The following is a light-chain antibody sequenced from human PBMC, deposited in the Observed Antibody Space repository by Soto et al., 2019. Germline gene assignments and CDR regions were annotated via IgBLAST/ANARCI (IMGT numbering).Light chain of an antibody. CDR2: DAS. J-gene: IGKJ1*01. CDR1: RTITRW. CDR3: QQYNSYSWT. V-gene: IGKV1-5*01. Sequence: DIQMTQSPSTLSASVGDRVTITFRASRTITRWMAWYQQKPGKAPKLLIYDASTLESGVPSRFSGSRSGTEFTLTIGSLQPDDFATYYCQQYNSYSWTFGQGTKVDIK.